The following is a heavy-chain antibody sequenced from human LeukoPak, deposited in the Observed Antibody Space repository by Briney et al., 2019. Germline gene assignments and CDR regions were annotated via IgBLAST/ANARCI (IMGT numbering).Heavy chain of an antibody. CDR1: GFIFSYYG. V-gene: IGHV3-11*01. CDR3: ARLSGTYSRGGDH. Sequence: GGSLRLSCAASGFIFSYYGMHWIRQAPGKGLEWVSHISGSGYAIHHPGSVKGRFTISRDNAKNSLYLQMNSLRVEDSAVYYCARLSGTYSRGGDHWGQGTLVTVSS. J-gene: IGHJ4*02. D-gene: IGHD1-26*01. CDR2: ISGSGYAI.